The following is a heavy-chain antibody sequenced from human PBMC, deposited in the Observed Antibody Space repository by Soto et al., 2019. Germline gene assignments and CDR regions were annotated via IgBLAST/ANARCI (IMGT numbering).Heavy chain of an antibody. V-gene: IGHV4-34*01. CDR2: INHSGST. CDR1: GGSFSGYY. Sequence: ETLSLTCAVYGGSFSGYYWSWIRQPPGKGLEWIGEINHSGSTNYNPSLKSRVTISVDTSKNQFSLKLSSVTAADTAVYYCALGVLWFGELSKASSQGWFDPWGQGTLVTVS. J-gene: IGHJ5*02. CDR3: ALGVLWFGELSKASSQGWFDP. D-gene: IGHD3-10*01.